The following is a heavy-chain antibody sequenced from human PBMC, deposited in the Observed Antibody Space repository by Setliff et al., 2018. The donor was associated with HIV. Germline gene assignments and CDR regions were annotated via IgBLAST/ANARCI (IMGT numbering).Heavy chain of an antibody. J-gene: IGHJ4*02. D-gene: IGHD3-22*01. CDR3: ARSNGYYLDY. Sequence: ASVKVSCKASGYTFSDYYLHWVRQAPGQGLEWMGWINDNSGATNYAQKFQGRVTMTRDTSTYTAYMELTRLRSDDTALYSCARSNGYYLDYWGQGTLVTVSS. V-gene: IGHV1-2*02. CDR2: INDNSGAT. CDR1: GYTFSDYY.